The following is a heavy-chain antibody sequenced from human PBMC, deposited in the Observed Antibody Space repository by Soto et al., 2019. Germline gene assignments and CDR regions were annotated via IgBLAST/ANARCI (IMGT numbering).Heavy chain of an antibody. J-gene: IGHJ4*02. Sequence: SETLSLTCAVYGGSFSGYYWSWIRQPPGKGLEWIGEINHSGSTNYNPSLKSRVTISVDTSKNQFSLKLSSVTAAGTAVYYCASREVYWGQGTLVTVSS. CDR2: INHSGST. CDR1: GGSFSGYY. CDR3: ASREVY. V-gene: IGHV4-34*01.